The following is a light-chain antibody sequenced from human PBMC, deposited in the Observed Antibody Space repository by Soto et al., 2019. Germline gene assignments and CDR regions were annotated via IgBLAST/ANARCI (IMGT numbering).Light chain of an antibody. CDR2: DAS. CDR1: QSISSW. Sequence: DIQMTQSPSTLSASVGDRVTITCRASQSISSWLDWYQQKPGKAPKLLIYDASSLESGVPSRFSGSGSGTEFTLTISSLKPDDFATYYCQQYNSWTFGQGTKVEIK. J-gene: IGKJ1*01. CDR3: QQYNSWT. V-gene: IGKV1-5*01.